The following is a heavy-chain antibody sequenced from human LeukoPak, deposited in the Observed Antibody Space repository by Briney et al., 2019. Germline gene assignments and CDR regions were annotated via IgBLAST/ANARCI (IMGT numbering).Heavy chain of an antibody. CDR3: ARDFYTDYYSSPGDDFDF. V-gene: IGHV3-74*01. Sequence: GGSLRLSGTASGFSFSSKWMHWVRQGPGRGLEWVARINHDASIRSYADSVKARFTISRDNTKNTLYLQMNSLRAEDTAVYFCARDFYTDYYSSPGDDFDFWGQGTLVTVSS. CDR2: INHDASIR. J-gene: IGHJ4*02. D-gene: IGHD2-21*01. CDR1: GFSFSSKW.